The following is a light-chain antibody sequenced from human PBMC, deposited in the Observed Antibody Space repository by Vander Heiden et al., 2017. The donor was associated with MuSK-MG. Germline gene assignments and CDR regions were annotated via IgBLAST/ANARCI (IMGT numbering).Light chain of an antibody. Sequence: TQLPPSPSSLSASVGDRVTNTCRASQDISNSLAWYQQKPGKAPKLLLFAASRLESGVPSRFSGSGSGTDYTLTISSLQPEDFASYYCHQYYIIPQTFGQGTKVEV. CDR1: QDISNS. V-gene: IGKV1-NL1*01. J-gene: IGKJ1*01. CDR2: AAS. CDR3: HQYYIIPQT.